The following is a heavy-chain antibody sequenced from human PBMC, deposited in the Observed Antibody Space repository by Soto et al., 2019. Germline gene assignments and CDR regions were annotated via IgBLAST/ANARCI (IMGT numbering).Heavy chain of an antibody. CDR3: ATAAGRIQAHIFDY. J-gene: IGHJ4*02. Sequence: GASVKVSCKASGYTFTSYGISWVRQAPGQGLEWMGWISPYNGNTNYAQGLQGRVTMTTDTSTSTAYMELSSLRSEDTAVYYCATAAGRIQAHIFDYWGQGTLVTVSS. CDR1: GYTFTSYG. CDR2: ISPYNGNT. D-gene: IGHD5-18*01. V-gene: IGHV1-18*01.